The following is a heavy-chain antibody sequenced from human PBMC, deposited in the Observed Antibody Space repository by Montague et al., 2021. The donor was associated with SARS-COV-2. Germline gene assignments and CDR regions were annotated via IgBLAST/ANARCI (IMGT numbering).Heavy chain of an antibody. CDR3: ARASGKKTIFGVVISYFDY. D-gene: IGHD3-3*01. CDR1: GGSISSDGYY. Sequence: TLSLTCTVSGGSISSDGYYWSWIRQHPGKGLEWIGYIYYSGSTYYXXXVKSRVTISVDTSKNQFSLKLSSVTAADTAVYYCARASGKKTIFGVVISYFDYWGQGTLVTVSS. J-gene: IGHJ4*02. CDR2: IYYSGST. V-gene: IGHV4-31*03.